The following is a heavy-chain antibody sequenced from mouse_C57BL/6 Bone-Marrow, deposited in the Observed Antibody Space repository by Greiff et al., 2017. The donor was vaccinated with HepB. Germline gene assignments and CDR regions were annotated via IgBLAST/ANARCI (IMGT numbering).Heavy chain of an antibody. CDR2: IHPNSGST. Sequence: VQLQQPGAELVKPGASVKLSCKASGYTFTSYWMHWVKQRPGQGLEWIGMIHPNSGSTNYNEKFKSKATLTVDKSSSTAYMQLSSLTSEDSAVYYCARVGYYGSKDWYFDVWGTGTTVTVSS. D-gene: IGHD1-1*01. J-gene: IGHJ1*03. V-gene: IGHV1-64*01. CDR3: ARVGYYGSKDWYFDV. CDR1: GYTFTSYW.